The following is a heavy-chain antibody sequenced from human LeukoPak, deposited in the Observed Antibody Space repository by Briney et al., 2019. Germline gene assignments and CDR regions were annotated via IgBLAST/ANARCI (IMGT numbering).Heavy chain of an antibody. CDR1: GYSISSGYY. CDR2: IYHSGST. Sequence: SETLSLTCTVSGYSISSGYYWGWIRQPPGKGLEWIGSIYHSGSTYYNPSLKSRVTISVDTSKNQFSLKLSSVTAADTAVYYCARGDDSSAVDYWGQGTLVTVSS. CDR3: ARGDDSSAVDY. D-gene: IGHD3-22*01. J-gene: IGHJ4*02. V-gene: IGHV4-38-2*02.